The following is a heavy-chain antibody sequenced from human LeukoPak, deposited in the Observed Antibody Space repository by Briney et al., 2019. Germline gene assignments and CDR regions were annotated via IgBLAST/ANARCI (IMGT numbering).Heavy chain of an antibody. J-gene: IGHJ5*02. V-gene: IGHV4-59*01. CDR2: ISYSGRT. Sequence: SETLSLTCTVSGGSISSYFWSWIRQPPGKGLEWIGYISYSGRTNYNPSLKSRVTISVDTSKTQFSLNLSSVTAADTAVYYCARDGIRGVTPFYPWGQESLVTVSS. CDR1: GGSISSYF. D-gene: IGHD3-10*01. CDR3: ARDGIRGVTPFYP.